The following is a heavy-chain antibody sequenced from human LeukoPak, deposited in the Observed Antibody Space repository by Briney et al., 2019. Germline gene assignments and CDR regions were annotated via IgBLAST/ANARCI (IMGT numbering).Heavy chain of an antibody. J-gene: IGHJ4*02. CDR3: ATDAGIAAL. CDR2: FDPEDGET. V-gene: IGHV1-24*01. CDR1: GYTLTKLS. Sequence: ASVXXXXXXSGYTLTKLSXXXXRQAXGKGLEWMGGFDPEDGETIYAQKFQGRVTMTEDTSTDTAYMELSSLRSEDTAVYYCATDAGIAALWGQGTLVTVSS. D-gene: IGHD6-13*01.